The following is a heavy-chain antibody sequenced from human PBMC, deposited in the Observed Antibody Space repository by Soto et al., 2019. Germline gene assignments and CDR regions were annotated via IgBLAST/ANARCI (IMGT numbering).Heavy chain of an antibody. J-gene: IGHJ4*02. CDR1: GGSISSGYYY. V-gene: IGHV4-30-4*02. D-gene: IGHD3-22*01. CDR3: ARGPTYYYDSSGYPFDY. CDR2: IYYSGST. Sequence: SETLSLTCTVSGGSISSGYYYWSWMRPRPGKGLEWIGYIYYSGSTNYNPSLKSRVTISADTSKNQFYLKLSSVTAADTAVYYCARGPTYYYDSSGYPFDYWGQGTLVTVSS.